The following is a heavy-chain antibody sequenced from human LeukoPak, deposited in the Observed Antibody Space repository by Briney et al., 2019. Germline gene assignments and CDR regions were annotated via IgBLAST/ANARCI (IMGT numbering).Heavy chain of an antibody. CDR2: ISAYNGNT. Sequence: ASVKVSCEASGYTFTSYGISWVRQAPGQGLEWMGWISAYNGNTNYAQKLQGRVTMTTDTSTSTAYMELRSLRSDDTAVYYCASGNSDIVGATGGFDYWGQGTLVTVSS. D-gene: IGHD1-26*01. CDR3: ASGNSDIVGATGGFDY. CDR1: GYTFTSYG. V-gene: IGHV1-18*01. J-gene: IGHJ4*02.